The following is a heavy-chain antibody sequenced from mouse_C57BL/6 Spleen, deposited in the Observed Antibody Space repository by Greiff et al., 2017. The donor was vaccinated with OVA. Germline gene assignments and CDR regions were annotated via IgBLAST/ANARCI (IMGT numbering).Heavy chain of an antibody. V-gene: IGHV1-62-2*01. CDR2: FYPGSGSI. J-gene: IGHJ3*01. CDR1: GYTFTEYT. CDR3: ARHDDGYYWFAY. D-gene: IGHD2-3*01. Sequence: QVHVKQSGAELVKPGASVKLSCKASGYTFTEYTIHWVKQRSGQGLEWIGWFYPGSGSIKYNEKFKDKATLTADKSSSTVYMELSRLTSEDSAVYFCARHDDGYYWFAYWGQGTLVTVSA.